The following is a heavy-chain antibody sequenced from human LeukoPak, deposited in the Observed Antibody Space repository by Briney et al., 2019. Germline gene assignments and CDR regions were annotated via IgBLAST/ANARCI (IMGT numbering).Heavy chain of an antibody. Sequence: GSLRLSCAASGFTVSSNYMSWVRQAPGKGLEWVSVIYSGGSTYYADSVKGRFTISRDNSKNTLYLQMNSLRAEDTAVYYCARGIQYYDFWSGYQPTEVDYWGQGTLVTVSS. CDR3: ARGIQYYDFWSGYQPTEVDY. V-gene: IGHV3-53*01. CDR1: GFTVSSNY. D-gene: IGHD3-3*01. J-gene: IGHJ4*02. CDR2: IYSGGST.